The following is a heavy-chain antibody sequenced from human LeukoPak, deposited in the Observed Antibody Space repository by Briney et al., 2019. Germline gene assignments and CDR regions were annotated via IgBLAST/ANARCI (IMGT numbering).Heavy chain of an antibody. Sequence: ASVKVSCKASGYSLTVYYMRWVRHAPGQGLEWMGWINPNSGGTNYAQKLQGRVTMTRDTSISTAYMELGRLRSDDTAVYYCATAAAGTDYYYYYGMDVWGQGTTVTVSS. J-gene: IGHJ6*02. CDR3: ATAAAGTDYYYYYGMDV. CDR2: INPNSGGT. CDR1: GYSLTVYY. V-gene: IGHV1-2*02. D-gene: IGHD6-13*01.